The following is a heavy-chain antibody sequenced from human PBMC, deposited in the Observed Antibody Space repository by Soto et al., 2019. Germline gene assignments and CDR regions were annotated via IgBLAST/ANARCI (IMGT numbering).Heavy chain of an antibody. J-gene: IGHJ4*02. CDR1: GYTFTSYG. CDR3: ARARGSPPAEFDY. V-gene: IGHV1-18*01. CDR2: ISAYNGNT. D-gene: IGHD1-26*01. Sequence: QVQLVQSGAEVKKPGASVKVSCKASGYTFTSYGISWVRQAPGQGLEWMGWISAYNGNTNYAQKLQGRVTMTTDTSTNTGYMEVRSLRSDDTAGYYCARARGSPPAEFDYWGQGTLVTVSS.